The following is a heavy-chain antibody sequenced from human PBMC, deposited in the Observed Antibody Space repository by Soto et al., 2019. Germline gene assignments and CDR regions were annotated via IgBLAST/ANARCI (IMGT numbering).Heavy chain of an antibody. CDR3: ARDNDRPQLGSNYYYVLDV. J-gene: IGHJ6*02. Sequence: QVQLEQSGAEVKKPGSSVKVSCKASGGTFRTAAVSWVRQAPGQGLEWMGGIMPVFRTPDYAQKFHGRVTITADESTSTAYMELSGPRSDDTAVYYCARDNDRPQLGSNYYYVLDVWGQANTITVSS. CDR1: GGTFRTAA. CDR2: IMPVFRTP. D-gene: IGHD6-13*01. V-gene: IGHV1-69*12.